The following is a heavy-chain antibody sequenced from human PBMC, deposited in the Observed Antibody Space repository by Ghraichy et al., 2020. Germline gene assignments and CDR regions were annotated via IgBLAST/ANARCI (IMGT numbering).Heavy chain of an antibody. J-gene: IGHJ4*02. Sequence: ASVKVSCKASGYTFTGYYMHWVRQAPGQGLEWMGWINPNSGGTNYAQKFQGRVTMTRDTSISTAYMELSRLRSDDTAVYYCARGPPIVGASGLLVYWGQGTLVTVSS. D-gene: IGHD1-26*01. CDR3: ARGPPIVGASGLLVY. CDR1: GYTFTGYY. V-gene: IGHV1-2*02. CDR2: INPNSGGT.